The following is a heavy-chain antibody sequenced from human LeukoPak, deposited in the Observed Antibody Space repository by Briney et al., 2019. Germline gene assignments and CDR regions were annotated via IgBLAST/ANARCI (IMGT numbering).Heavy chain of an antibody. CDR1: GVSISSSSYY. CDR3: ARLHYYDSSGYGSY. J-gene: IGHJ4*02. Sequence: PSETLSLTCTVSGVSISSSSYYWGWLRQPPGKGLEWIGSIYYSGSTYYNPSLKSRVTISVDTSKNQFSLKLSSVTAADTAVYYCARLHYYDSSGYGSYWGQGTLVTVSS. CDR2: IYYSGST. V-gene: IGHV4-39*07. D-gene: IGHD3-22*01.